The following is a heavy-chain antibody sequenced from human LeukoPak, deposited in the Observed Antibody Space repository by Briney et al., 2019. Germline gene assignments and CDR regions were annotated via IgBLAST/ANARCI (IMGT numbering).Heavy chain of an antibody. CDR1: GYTFTSYG. CDR3: ARGTSEDFWSGPDAFDI. V-gene: IGHV1-18*01. J-gene: IGHJ3*02. CDR2: ISAYKGNT. D-gene: IGHD3-3*01. Sequence: ASVKVSCKASGYTFTSYGISWVRQAPGQGLEWMGWISAYKGNTNYAQKLQGRVTMTSDTSTSTAYMELRSLRSDDTAVYYCARGTSEDFWSGPDAFDIWGQGTMVTVSS.